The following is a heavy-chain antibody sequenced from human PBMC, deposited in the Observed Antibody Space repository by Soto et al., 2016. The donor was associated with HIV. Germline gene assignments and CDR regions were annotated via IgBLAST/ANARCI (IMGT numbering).Heavy chain of an antibody. J-gene: IGHJ4*02. CDR1: GFTFNKAW. CDR2: IRSNPDGGTT. Sequence: EVQLVESGGGLVKPGGSLRLSCAVSGFTFNKAWMSWVRQSPGRGLEWVGRIRSNPDGGTTDYATPVKGRFTISRDDSKDTLFLQMNSLKLEDTAVYYCATETCTTTSCYRYFEDWGQGTLVTVSS. CDR3: ATETCTTTSCYRYFED. D-gene: IGHD2-2*01. V-gene: IGHV3-15*01.